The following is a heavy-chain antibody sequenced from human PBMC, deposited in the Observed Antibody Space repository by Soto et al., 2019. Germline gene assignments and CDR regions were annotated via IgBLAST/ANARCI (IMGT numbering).Heavy chain of an antibody. CDR1: GYTFTGNY. D-gene: IGHD1-26*01. CDR3: ARAHFNSGFDY. J-gene: IGHJ4*02. Sequence: QVQLVQSGAEVKKPGASVKVSCKASGYTFTGNYMHWVRQAPGQGLEWMGWINPNSCGTDYAQKFQGRVTMTRDASISTVYIDLSSLTSDDTAVYYCARAHFNSGFDYWGQGALVTVSS. CDR2: INPNSCGT. V-gene: IGHV1-2*02.